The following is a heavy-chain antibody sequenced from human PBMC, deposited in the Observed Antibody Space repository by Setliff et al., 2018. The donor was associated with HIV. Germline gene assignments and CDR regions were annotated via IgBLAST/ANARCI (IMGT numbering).Heavy chain of an antibody. V-gene: IGHV3-23*01. CDR3: AKDDYVWGNPFDY. CDR1: GFTFSSFA. Sequence: PGGSLRLSCAASGFTFSSFAMSWVRQAPGKGLEWVSGISGSGGSTYYADSVKGRFTISRDNSKNTLYLPMNSLRAEDTAVYFCAKDDYVWGNPFDYWGQGTLVTVSS. CDR2: ISGSGGST. J-gene: IGHJ4*02. D-gene: IGHD3-16*01.